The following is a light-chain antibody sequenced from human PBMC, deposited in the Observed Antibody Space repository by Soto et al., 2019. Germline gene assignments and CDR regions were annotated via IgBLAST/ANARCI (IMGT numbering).Light chain of an antibody. Sequence: EIVLTQSPATLSLSPGERATLSCRASQSVSSYLAWYQQKPGQAPRLLIYDASNRATGIPARFSGSGSGTDFTLTIRSLEPEDFAVYYCQQYFNWPPYTFGQGTTGDIK. CDR3: QQYFNWPPYT. CDR1: QSVSSY. J-gene: IGKJ2*01. CDR2: DAS. V-gene: IGKV3-11*01.